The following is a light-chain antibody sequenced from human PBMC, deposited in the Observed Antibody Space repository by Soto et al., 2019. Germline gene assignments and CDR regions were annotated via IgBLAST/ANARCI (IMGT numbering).Light chain of an antibody. CDR1: QSVSNN. J-gene: IGKJ3*01. V-gene: IGKV3-15*01. CDR3: QQYNNWPPRIT. CDR2: GAS. Sequence: EVVLTQSPGTLSLSPGERATLSCRASQSVSNNYLAWYQQKPGQAPRLLIYGASTRATGIPARFSGSGSGTEFTLTINSLQSEDFAVYYCQQYNNWPPRITFGPGTKVDIK.